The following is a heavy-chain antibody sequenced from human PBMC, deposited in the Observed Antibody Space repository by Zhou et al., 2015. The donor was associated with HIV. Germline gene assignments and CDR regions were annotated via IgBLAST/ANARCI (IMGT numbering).Heavy chain of an antibody. V-gene: IGHV1-69*08. D-gene: IGHD3-22*01. CDR3: AREESWLGHYYDSSGSSPSFDI. Sequence: QVQLVQSGAEVKKPGSSVKVSCKASGGTFSSYTISWVRQAPGQGLEWMGRIIPILGIANYAQKFQGRVTITADKSTSTAYMELSSLRSEDTAVYYCAREESWLGHYYDSSGSSPSFDIWGQGTMVTVSS. J-gene: IGHJ3*02. CDR2: IIPILGIA. CDR1: GGTFSSYT.